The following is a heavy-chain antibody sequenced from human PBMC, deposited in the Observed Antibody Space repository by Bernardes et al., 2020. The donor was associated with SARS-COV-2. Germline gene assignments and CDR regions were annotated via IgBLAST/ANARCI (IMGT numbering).Heavy chain of an antibody. CDR2: ISASSGTT. J-gene: IGHJ6*02. Sequence: GGSLRLSCVASGFIFSNYAMSWVRQAPGRGLEWVSAISASSGTTSYIDSVKGRFTISRDNSKNTLYLQMNSLRAEDTAVYYCASPGRYCGGYCSWAYVMDVWGQGTTVTVSS. CDR1: GFIFSNYA. V-gene: IGHV3-23*01. D-gene: IGHD2-21*02. CDR3: ASPGRYCGGYCSWAYVMDV.